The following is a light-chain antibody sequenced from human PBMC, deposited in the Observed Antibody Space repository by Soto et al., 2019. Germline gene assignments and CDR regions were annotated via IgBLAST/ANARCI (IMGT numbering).Light chain of an antibody. CDR1: SSDIGNYNY. J-gene: IGLJ1*01. Sequence: QSALTQPASVSGSPGQSITISCTGTSSDIGNYNYVSWYQQHPGKAPKLMIYEVNNRPSGVSNRFSGSKSGNTASLTIPGLEAEDEADYYCSSYTSSTTLVFATGTKVTVL. V-gene: IGLV2-14*01. CDR2: EVN. CDR3: SSYTSSTTLV.